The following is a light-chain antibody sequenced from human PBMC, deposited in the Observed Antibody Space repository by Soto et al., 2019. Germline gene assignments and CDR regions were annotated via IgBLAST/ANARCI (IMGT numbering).Light chain of an antibody. Sequence: DIVMTQSPDSLAVSLGERATINCKSSQSVLYSSNNNNYLAWYQQKPGQPPKLLIYWASTRESGVPDRFSGSGSETDFTITISSLQAEDVAVYHCQQYYTNPRTFGQGTKLEIK. J-gene: IGKJ2*01. CDR1: QSVLYSSNNNNY. CDR3: QQYYTNPRT. CDR2: WAS. V-gene: IGKV4-1*01.